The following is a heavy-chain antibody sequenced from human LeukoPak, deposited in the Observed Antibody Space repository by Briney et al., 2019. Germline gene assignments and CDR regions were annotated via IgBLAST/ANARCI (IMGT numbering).Heavy chain of an antibody. CDR1: GKTLSDLS. CDR2: SDPEDGER. Sequence: ASVKVSCKVSGKTLSDLSIHWLRQPPAKGLEWLGGSDPEDGERIYAQMFQGRVTMTEDTSIDTAYMELSSLRSEDTAVYYCVTGFTTMAVDYFDYWGQGTLVTVSP. V-gene: IGHV1-24*01. D-gene: IGHD5-18*01. J-gene: IGHJ4*02. CDR3: VTGFTTMAVDYFDY.